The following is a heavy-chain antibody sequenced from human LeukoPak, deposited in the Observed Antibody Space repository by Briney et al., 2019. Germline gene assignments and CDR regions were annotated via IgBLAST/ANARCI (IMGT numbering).Heavy chain of an antibody. CDR1: GGSISSYY. J-gene: IGHJ4*02. Sequence: SETLSLTCTVSGGSISSYYWSWIRQPPGKGLEWIGYIYYSGSTNYNPSLKSRVTISVDTTKNQFSLKLSSVTAADTAVYYCAREAAVAGSFDYWGQGTLVTVSS. CDR2: IYYSGST. D-gene: IGHD6-19*01. CDR3: AREAAVAGSFDY. V-gene: IGHV4-59*01.